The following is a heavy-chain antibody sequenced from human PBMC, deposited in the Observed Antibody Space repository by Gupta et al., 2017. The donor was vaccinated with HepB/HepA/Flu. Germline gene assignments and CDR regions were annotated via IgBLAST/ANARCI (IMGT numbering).Heavy chain of an antibody. CDR2: ISNDGSNT. J-gene: IGHJ4*02. CDR1: GFGFGRDG. D-gene: IGHD6-19*01. V-gene: IGHV3-30*03. CDR3: AGGWEFTDY. Sequence: QVQLVESGGGVVQPGRSVRLSCAASGFGFGRDGMHRVRQAPGEGLERVAVISNDGSNTYYADSVKGRFTISRDNSKNTLYLQMNSLRVEDTAVYYCAGGWEFTDYWGQGTLVTVSS.